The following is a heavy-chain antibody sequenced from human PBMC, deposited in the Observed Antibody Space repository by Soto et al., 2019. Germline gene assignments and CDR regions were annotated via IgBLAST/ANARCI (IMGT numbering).Heavy chain of an antibody. CDR3: ARAMVRGVRPCLLDH. V-gene: IGHV4-31*03. Sequence: SETLSLTCTVSGGSISSGGYYWSWIRQHPGKGLEWIGYIYYSGSTYYNPSLKSRVTISVDTSKNQFSLKLSSVTAADTAVYYCARAMVRGVRPCLLDHWGQGTLVTGSS. CDR2: IYYSGST. J-gene: IGHJ4*02. CDR1: GGSISSGGYY. D-gene: IGHD3-10*01.